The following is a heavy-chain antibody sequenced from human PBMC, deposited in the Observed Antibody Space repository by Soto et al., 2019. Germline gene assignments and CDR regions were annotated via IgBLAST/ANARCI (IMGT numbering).Heavy chain of an antibody. CDR2: INPSGTIT. D-gene: IGHD5-12*01. J-gene: IGHJ5*02. CDR3: ARDQSFTSSVHGYWWFDP. V-gene: IGHV1-46*01. Sequence: ASVKVSCKASGYTFGSHYMHWVRQAPGQGLEWMGVINPSGTITSYAQKFQGRVTMTSDTSTSTVYMELSSLRSEDTAVYYCARDQSFTSSVHGYWWFDPWGQGSPVTVSS. CDR1: GYTFGSHY.